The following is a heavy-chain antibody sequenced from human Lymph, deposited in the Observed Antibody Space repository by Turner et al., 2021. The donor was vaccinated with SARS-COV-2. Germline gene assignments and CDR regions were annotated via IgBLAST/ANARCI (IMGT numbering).Heavy chain of an antibody. D-gene: IGHD3-22*01. Sequence: QVQLVESGGCVVQPGRSLRLSCAAYGFTFSSYAIHWVRQAPGKGLEWVAFISYDGSDKYYADSVKGRFTFSRDNSKNTLYLQMNSLRAEDTAVYYCARDRDSSGWVDYWGQGTLVTVSS. V-gene: IGHV3-30*04. CDR1: GFTFSSYA. CDR2: ISYDGSDK. J-gene: IGHJ4*02. CDR3: ARDRDSSGWVDY.